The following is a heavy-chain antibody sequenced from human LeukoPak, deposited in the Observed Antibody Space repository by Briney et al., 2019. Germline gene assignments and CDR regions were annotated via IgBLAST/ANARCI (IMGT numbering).Heavy chain of an antibody. Sequence: EASVKVSCKVSGYTLAELSMHWVRQAPGKGLEWMGGFDPEDGETIYAQKFQGRVTMTEDTSTDTAYMELSSLRSEDTAVYYCATRGVRYSSTVDYWGQGTLVTVSS. D-gene: IGHD6-13*01. V-gene: IGHV1-24*01. CDR1: GYTLAELS. CDR2: FDPEDGET. J-gene: IGHJ4*02. CDR3: ATRGVRYSSTVDY.